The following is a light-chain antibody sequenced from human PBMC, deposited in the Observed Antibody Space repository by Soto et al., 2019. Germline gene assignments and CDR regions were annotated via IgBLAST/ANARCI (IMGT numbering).Light chain of an antibody. J-gene: IGLJ2*01. V-gene: IGLV2-8*01. CDR2: DVT. CDR3: ISYAGSTNFVV. CDR1: SSDVGGYNY. Sequence: QSALIQPPSASGSPGQSVTISCTGTSSDVGGYNYVSWSRQHPGKAPKLMIYDVTKRPSGVPDRFSGSKSGNTASLTVSGLQAEDEADYYCISYAGSTNFVVFGGGTQLTVL.